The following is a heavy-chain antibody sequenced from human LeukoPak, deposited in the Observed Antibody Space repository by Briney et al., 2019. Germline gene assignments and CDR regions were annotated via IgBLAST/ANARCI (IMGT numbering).Heavy chain of an antibody. V-gene: IGHV3-30*04. CDR2: ISFDGSMQ. J-gene: IGHJ4*02. CDR3: ARDVRGPTGYDSIGRDTFDY. Sequence: PGGSLRLSCAASGFTFSNYAMHWVRQAPGKGLEWVAVISFDGSMQYFADSVKGRFTISRDNSKNTLYVQMNSLRAEDTAVYYCARDVRGPTGYDSIGRDTFDYWGQGTLVTVSS. CDR1: GFTFSNYA. D-gene: IGHD3-22*01.